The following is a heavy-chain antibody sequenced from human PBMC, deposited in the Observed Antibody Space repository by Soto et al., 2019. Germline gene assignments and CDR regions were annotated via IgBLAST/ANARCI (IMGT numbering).Heavy chain of an antibody. CDR1: GGTFSSYA. D-gene: IGHD4-17*01. V-gene: IGHV1-69*01. J-gene: IGHJ4*02. CDR3: AREIYGDYVSDYFAY. Sequence: QVQLVQSGAEVKKPGSSVNVSCKASGGTFSSYAISCVRQAPGQGLEWMGGIIPIFGTANYAQKFQGRFTITAEESTSTAYMELSSLRSEDTAVYYCAREIYGDYVSDYFAYWGQGTLVTVSS. CDR2: IIPIFGTA.